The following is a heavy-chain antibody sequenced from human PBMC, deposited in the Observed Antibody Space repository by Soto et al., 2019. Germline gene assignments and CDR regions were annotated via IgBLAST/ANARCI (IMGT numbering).Heavy chain of an antibody. CDR1: GGTFSSYA. CDR2: IIPIFGTA. V-gene: IGHV1-69*13. D-gene: IGHD5-18*01. J-gene: IGHJ6*02. Sequence: SVKASCKASGGTFSSYAISWVRQAPGQGLEWMGGIIPIFGTANYAQKFQGRVTITADESTSTAYMELSSLRSEDTAVYYCARVKGGYSYGSLYYYYGMDVWGQGTTFTVSS. CDR3: ARVKGGYSYGSLYYYYGMDV.